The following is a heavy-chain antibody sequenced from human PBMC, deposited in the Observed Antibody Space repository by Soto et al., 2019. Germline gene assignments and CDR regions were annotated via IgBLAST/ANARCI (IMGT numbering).Heavy chain of an antibody. D-gene: IGHD6-19*01. Sequence: GGSLRLSCAASGFTFSSYAMSWVRQAPGKGLEWVSAISGSGGSTYYADSVKGRFTISRDNSKNTLYLQMNSLRAEDTAVYYCAKDDPFEIAVAGTIPRLDVWGQGTTVTVSS. V-gene: IGHV3-23*01. CDR2: ISGSGGST. CDR1: GFTFSSYA. CDR3: AKDDPFEIAVAGTIPRLDV. J-gene: IGHJ6*02.